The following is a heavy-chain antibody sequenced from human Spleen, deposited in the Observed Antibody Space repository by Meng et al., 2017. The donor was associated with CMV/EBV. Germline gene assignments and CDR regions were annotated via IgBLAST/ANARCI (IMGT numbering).Heavy chain of an antibody. V-gene: IGHV3-23*03. D-gene: IGHD6-19*01. CDR2: VYTGDITA. CDR1: GFTFPSSA. Sequence: GGSLRLSCAASGFTFPSSAMSWVRQAPGKGLEWVSVVYTGDITAYYADSVKGRFTISRDNSKNTVYLQMNSLRDEDTAVYYCARGQLAGDATDDYWGQGTLVTVSS. J-gene: IGHJ4*02. CDR3: ARGQLAGDATDDY.